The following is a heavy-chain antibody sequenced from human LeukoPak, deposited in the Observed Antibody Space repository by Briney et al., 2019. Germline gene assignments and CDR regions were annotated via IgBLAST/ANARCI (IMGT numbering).Heavy chain of an antibody. D-gene: IGHD6-6*01. CDR2: IIPILGIA. Sequence: GASVKVSCKASGGTFSSYAISWVRQAPGQGLEWMGRIIPILGIANYAQKFQGRVTITADKSTSTAYMELSSLRSEDTAVYYRARDRADYSSSDYWGQGTLVTVSS. CDR3: ARDRADYSSSDY. CDR1: GGTFSSYA. V-gene: IGHV1-69*04. J-gene: IGHJ4*02.